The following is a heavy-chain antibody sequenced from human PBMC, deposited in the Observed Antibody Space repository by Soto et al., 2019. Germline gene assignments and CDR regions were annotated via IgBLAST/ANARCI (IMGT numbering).Heavy chain of an antibody. V-gene: IGHV4-30-4*01. CDR2: ISYSGSP. Sequence: TLSLTCAVSGVSVSRDYQWIWIRQPPGKGLEWIGHISYSGSPYYHPSLRSRLSISVDTSKNQFSLKVKSVTAADTAVYYCARAWDFWGQGTLVTVSS. D-gene: IGHD1-26*01. CDR3: ARAWDF. CDR1: GVSVSRDYQ. J-gene: IGHJ1*01.